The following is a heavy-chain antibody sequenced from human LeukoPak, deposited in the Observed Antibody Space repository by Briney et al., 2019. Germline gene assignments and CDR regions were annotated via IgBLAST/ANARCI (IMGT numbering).Heavy chain of an antibody. Sequence: GASVKVSCKASGYTFTSYYIHWVRQAPGQGLEWVGIINPSGGSTTYGQKFQGRVTMTRDTATSTVYMEVSSLRSEDTAVYYCARAHYASSNIKVPFDVWGKGTTVTVSS. CDR2: INPSGGST. CDR1: GYTFTSYY. D-gene: IGHD3-22*01. J-gene: IGHJ6*04. CDR3: ARAHYASSNIKVPFDV. V-gene: IGHV1-46*01.